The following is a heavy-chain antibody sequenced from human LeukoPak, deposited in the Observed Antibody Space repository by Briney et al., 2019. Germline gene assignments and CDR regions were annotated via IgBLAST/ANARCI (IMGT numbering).Heavy chain of an antibody. CDR3: ARANFLYCSSSTCLFDY. V-gene: IGHV1-2*02. CDR2: INPNDGDT. J-gene: IGHJ4*02. CDR1: GYTFTDYY. D-gene: IGHD2-2*01. Sequence: ASVKVSCKASGYTFTDYYMHWVRQTPGQGFEWMGWINPNDGDTNYAQKFQGRVTMTRDTSISTAHMEVSRLRSDDTAVYYCARANFLYCSSSTCLFDYWGQGTLVTVSS.